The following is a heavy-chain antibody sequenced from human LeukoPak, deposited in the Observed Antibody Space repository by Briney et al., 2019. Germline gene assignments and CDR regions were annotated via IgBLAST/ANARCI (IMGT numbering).Heavy chain of an antibody. J-gene: IGHJ4*02. D-gene: IGHD4-17*01. CDR3: ATDSIGTLATVFDY. CDR2: FDPEDGET. V-gene: IGHV1-24*01. Sequence: ASVKVSCKVSGYTLTELSMHWVRQAPGKGLEWMGGFDPEDGETIYAQKFQGRVTMTEDTSTNTAYMELSSLRSDDTAVYYCATDSIGTLATVFDYWGQGTLVTVSS. CDR1: GYTLTELS.